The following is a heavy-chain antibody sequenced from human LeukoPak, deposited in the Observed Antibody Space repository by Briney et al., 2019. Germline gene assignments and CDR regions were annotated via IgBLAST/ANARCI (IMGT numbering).Heavy chain of an antibody. J-gene: IGHJ6*02. D-gene: IGHD3-16*01. CDR3: ARGRRFYCGMDV. V-gene: IGHV6-1*01. CDR1: GDSVSRKSAA. Sequence: SQTLSLTSAISGDSVSRKSAAWNCPRQSPSRGLEWLGRTYYRCRSKWDSDYAVSMKSRITVNADTSKNQLSLQLTSVTPVDAAVYYCARGRRFYCGMDVWGQGTTVTVSS. CDR2: TYYRCRSKWDS.